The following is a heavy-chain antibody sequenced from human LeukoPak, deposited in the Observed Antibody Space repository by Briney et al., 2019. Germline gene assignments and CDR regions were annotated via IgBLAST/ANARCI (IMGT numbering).Heavy chain of an antibody. Sequence: PSETLSLTCIVSGGSISTYYWTWIRQPPGKGLEWIGTIFRIGSSYFNPSLKSRVTISVDTSKNQFSLKLSSVTAADTALYYCARVIDVAAAGYFDSWGQGTQVTVSS. CDR3: ARVIDVAAAGYFDS. J-gene: IGHJ4*02. CDR2: IFRIGSS. V-gene: IGHV4-59*08. CDR1: GGSISTYY. D-gene: IGHD6-13*01.